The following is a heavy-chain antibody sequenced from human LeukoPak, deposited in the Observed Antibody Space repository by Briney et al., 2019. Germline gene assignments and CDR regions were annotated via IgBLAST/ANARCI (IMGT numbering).Heavy chain of an antibody. V-gene: IGHV4-30-2*01. J-gene: IGHJ3*02. Sequence: SQTLSLTCAVSGGSISSGGYSWSRIRQPPGKGLEWIGYIYHSGSTYYNPSLKSRVTISVDRSKDQFSLKLSSVTAADTAVYYCARSPRYCSGGSCYSEDAFDIWGQGTMVTVSS. CDR3: ARSPRYCSGGSCYSEDAFDI. D-gene: IGHD2-15*01. CDR1: GGSISSGGYS. CDR2: IYHSGST.